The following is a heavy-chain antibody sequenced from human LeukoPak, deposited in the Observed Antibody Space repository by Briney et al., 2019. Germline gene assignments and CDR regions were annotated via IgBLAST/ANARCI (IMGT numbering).Heavy chain of an antibody. CDR1: GYTFTSYG. V-gene: IGHV1-18*01. J-gene: IGHJ4*02. D-gene: IGHD6-13*01. CDR3: ARQSGRSSWITEDFDY. Sequence: GASVKVSCKASGYTFTSYGISWVRRAPGQGLEWMGWISAYNGNTNYAQKLQGRVTMTTDTSTSTAYMELRSLRSDDTAVYYCARQSGRSSWITEDFDYWGQGTLVTVSS. CDR2: ISAYNGNT.